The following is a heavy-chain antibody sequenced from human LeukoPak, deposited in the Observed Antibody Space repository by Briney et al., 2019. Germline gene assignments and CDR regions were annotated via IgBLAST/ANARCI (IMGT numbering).Heavy chain of an antibody. V-gene: IGHV3-30*04. J-gene: IGHJ5*02. D-gene: IGHD1-26*01. CDR2: ISFDGTDA. Sequence: PGTSLRLSCAASGFTFSSYAIHWVRQAPGKGLEWVAVISFDGTDAFYADSVKGRFTISRDNAKNSLYLQLNSLRAEDTAVYCARSLVVGATYPYHWGQGTLVTVSS. CDR3: ARSLVVGATYPYH. CDR1: GFTFSSYA.